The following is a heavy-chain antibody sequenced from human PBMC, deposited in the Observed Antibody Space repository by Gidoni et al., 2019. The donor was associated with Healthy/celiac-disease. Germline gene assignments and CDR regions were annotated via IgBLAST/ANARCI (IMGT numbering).Heavy chain of an antibody. CDR1: GFTFSSYG. V-gene: IGHV3-33*01. D-gene: IGHD1-26*01. J-gene: IGHJ4*02. CDR3: ARAGSYSPFDY. CDR2: IWYDGSNK. Sequence: QVQLVESGGGVVQPGRSLRLSCAASGFTFSSYGMHWVRQAPGKGLEWVAVIWYDGSNKDYADSVKGRFTISRDNSKNTLYLQMNSLRAEDTAVYYCARAGSYSPFDYWGQGTLVTVSS.